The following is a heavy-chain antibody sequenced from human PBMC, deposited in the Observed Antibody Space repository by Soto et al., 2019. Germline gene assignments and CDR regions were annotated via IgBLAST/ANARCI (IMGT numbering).Heavy chain of an antibody. J-gene: IGHJ4*02. CDR2: VYWNDDR. CDR3: AHRRPTATAISGPSAFDF. Sequence: GPTLVNPTQTLTLTCTFSGFSLSTSGVGVGWIRQPPGKALEWLGLVYWNDDRRFRPSLKSRLTITKDTSKNQVVLTMTNMAPADTATYYCAHRRPTATAISGPSAFDFWGQGTLVTVSS. D-gene: IGHD4-17*01. CDR1: GFSLSTSGVG. V-gene: IGHV2-5*01.